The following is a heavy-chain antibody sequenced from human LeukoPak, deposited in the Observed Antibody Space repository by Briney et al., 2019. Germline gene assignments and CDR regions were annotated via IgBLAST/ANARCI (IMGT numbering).Heavy chain of an antibody. CDR1: GDSISSGDYY. D-gene: IGHD5-24*01. CDR2: ISSSGST. J-gene: IGHJ6*03. CDR3: ARDGPSRYGYKYYYYYMDV. Sequence: PSETLSLTCTVSGDSISSGDYYWSWLRQPAGMGLEWIVRISSSGSTNYNPSLKSPITISVDTTKNQFSLKLSSVTAADTAVYYCARDGPSRYGYKYYYYYMDVWGKGTTVTISS. V-gene: IGHV4-61*02.